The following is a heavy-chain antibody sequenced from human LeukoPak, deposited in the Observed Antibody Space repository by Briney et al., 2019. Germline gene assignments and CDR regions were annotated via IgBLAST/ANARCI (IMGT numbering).Heavy chain of an antibody. CDR2: IRAKLYGATT. J-gene: IGHJ4*02. D-gene: IGHD5-12*01. V-gene: IGHV3-49*04. CDR3: TRGVVGGYDPYYFDH. Sequence: PGRSLRVSCAASGFTFGDYAMSWVRQAQGKGLECVGFIRAKLYGATTEYAASVKGRFTILRDDSKSIAYLQMDSLKAEDTAVYYCTRGVVGGYDPYYFDHWGQGTLVTVSS. CDR1: GFTFGDYA.